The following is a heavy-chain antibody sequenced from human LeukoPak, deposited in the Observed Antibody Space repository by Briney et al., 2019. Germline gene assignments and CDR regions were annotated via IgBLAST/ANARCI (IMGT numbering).Heavy chain of an antibody. V-gene: IGHV3-30*18. J-gene: IGHJ4*02. D-gene: IGHD6-13*01. CDR1: GFTFSSYG. CDR2: ISYDGSNK. Sequence: PGGSLRLPCAASGFTFSSYGMHWVRQAPGKGLEWVAVISYDGSNKYYADSVKGRFTISRDNSKNTLYLQMNSLRAEDTAVYYCAKGGSIAAAGTVIDYWGQGTLVTVSS. CDR3: AKGGSIAAAGTVIDY.